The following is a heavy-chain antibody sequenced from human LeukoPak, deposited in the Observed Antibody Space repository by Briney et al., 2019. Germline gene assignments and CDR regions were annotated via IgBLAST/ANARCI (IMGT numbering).Heavy chain of an antibody. V-gene: IGHV1-69*05. CDR1: GGTFSSYA. D-gene: IGHD3-22*01. CDR2: IIPIFGTA. J-gene: IGHJ4*02. CDR3: ARDPGYYDSSGYLDY. Sequence: GFSVKVSCKASGGTFSSYAISWVRQAPGQGLEWMGGIIPIFGTANYAQKFQGRVTITTDESTSTAYMELSSLRSEDTAVYYCARDPGYYDSSGYLDYWGQGTLVTVSS.